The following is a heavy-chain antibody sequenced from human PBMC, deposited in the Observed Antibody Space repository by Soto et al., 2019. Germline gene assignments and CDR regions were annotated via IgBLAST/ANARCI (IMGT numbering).Heavy chain of an antibody. D-gene: IGHD2-2*01. V-gene: IGHV4-34*01. CDR1: GGSFSGYY. CDR2: INHSGST. J-gene: IGHJ6*03. CDR3: ARENGYCSSTSCPPAPYYYYYMDV. Sequence: QVQLQQWGAGLLKPSETLSLTCAVYGGSFSGYYWSWIRQPPGKGLEWIGEINHSGSTNYNPSPKSRVTISVDTSKNQFSLKLSSVTAADTAVYYCARENGYCSSTSCPPAPYYYYYMDVWGKGTTVTVSS.